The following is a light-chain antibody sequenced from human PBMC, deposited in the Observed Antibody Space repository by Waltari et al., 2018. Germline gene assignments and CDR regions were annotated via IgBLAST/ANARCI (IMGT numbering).Light chain of an antibody. Sequence: DIQMTQSPSAMSASVGDRVTITCRGSQAIPNYLAWFQQKPGKAPKRLIYGASTLQSGVPSRFSGSRSGTEFTLTISSLQPEDFATYYCLQYKSYPFTFGPGTKVDMK. CDR2: GAS. V-gene: IGKV1-17*03. CDR1: QAIPNY. CDR3: LQYKSYPFT. J-gene: IGKJ3*01.